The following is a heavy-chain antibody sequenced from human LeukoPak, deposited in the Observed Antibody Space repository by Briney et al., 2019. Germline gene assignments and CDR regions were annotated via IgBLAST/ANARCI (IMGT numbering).Heavy chain of an antibody. Sequence: ASVTVSCKASGGTFSGYAISWVRQAPGQGLEWMGGIIPIFGTANYAQKFQGRVTITADESTSTAYMELSSLRSEDTAVYYCARDGGDSSSYYLFCWGQGTLVTVSS. CDR2: IIPIFGTA. CDR1: GGTFSGYA. D-gene: IGHD3-22*01. J-gene: IGHJ4*02. V-gene: IGHV1-69*13. CDR3: ARDGGDSSSYYLFC.